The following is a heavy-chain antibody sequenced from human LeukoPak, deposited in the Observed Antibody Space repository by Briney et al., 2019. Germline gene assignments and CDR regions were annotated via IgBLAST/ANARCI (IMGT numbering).Heavy chain of an antibody. V-gene: IGHV3-23*01. CDR1: GFTFSGYS. J-gene: IGHJ4*02. CDR3: AKDRQSRGSLGFDY. D-gene: IGHD3-22*01. CDR2: ISGSGDAT. Sequence: GGSLRLSCAASGFTFSGYSMRWVRQAPGKGPEWVSTISGSGDATYYADSVKGRFTISRDNSKNTLYVQMNSLRAGDTAVYYCAKDRQSRGSLGFDYWSQGALVIVSS.